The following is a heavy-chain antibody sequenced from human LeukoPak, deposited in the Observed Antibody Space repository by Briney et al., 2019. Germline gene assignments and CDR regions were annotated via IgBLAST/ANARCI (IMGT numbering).Heavy chain of an antibody. CDR3: ARTLRFLEWHDAFDI. D-gene: IGHD3-3*01. J-gene: IGHJ3*02. CDR1: GGTFSIYA. V-gene: IGHV1-69*13. CDR2: IIPIFGTA. Sequence: SVKVSFKASGGTFSIYAISWVRQAPGQGLEWMGGIIPIFGTANYAQKFQGRVTITADESTSTAYMELSSLRSEDTAVYYCARTLRFLEWHDAFDIWGQGTMVTVSS.